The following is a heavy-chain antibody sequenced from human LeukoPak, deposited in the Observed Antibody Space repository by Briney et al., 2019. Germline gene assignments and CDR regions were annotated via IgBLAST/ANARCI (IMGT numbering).Heavy chain of an antibody. CDR2: VSGSGVST. J-gene: IGHJ3*02. D-gene: IGHD3-16*01. Sequence: GGSLRLSCAASGFTFSSYAMSWVRQAPGKGLEWVSGVSGSGVSTYYADSVKGRFTISRDNSKNTLYLQMNSLRAEDTAVYYCAKSMGELSPDDAFDIWGQGTMVTVSS. CDR3: AKSMGELSPDDAFDI. V-gene: IGHV3-23*01. CDR1: GFTFSSYA.